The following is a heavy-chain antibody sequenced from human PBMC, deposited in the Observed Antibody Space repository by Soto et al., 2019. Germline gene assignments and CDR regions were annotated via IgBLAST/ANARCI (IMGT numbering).Heavy chain of an antibody. Sequence: SETLSLTCTVSGGSISSYYLSWIRQPPGKGLEWIGYIYYSGSTNYNPSLKSRVTISVDTSKDQFSLKLSSVTAADTAVYYCARFSVTTAFGYWGQGTLVTVSS. D-gene: IGHD4-17*01. J-gene: IGHJ4*02. CDR1: GGSISSYY. CDR3: ARFSVTTAFGY. CDR2: IYYSGST. V-gene: IGHV4-59*01.